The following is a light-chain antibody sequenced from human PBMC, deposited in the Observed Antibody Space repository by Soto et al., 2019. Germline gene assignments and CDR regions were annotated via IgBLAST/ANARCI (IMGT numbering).Light chain of an antibody. CDR3: QQYNGWLWT. Sequence: EIVMTQSPATLSASPGERVTLSCRVSLSVSGNLAWYQQKPGQAPRLLIYGAVTRATGIPARFSGRGSGTEFTLTITSLQSEDFAVYFCQQYNGWLWTFGQGTKVDIK. J-gene: IGKJ1*01. CDR1: LSVSGN. V-gene: IGKV3D-15*01. CDR2: GAV.